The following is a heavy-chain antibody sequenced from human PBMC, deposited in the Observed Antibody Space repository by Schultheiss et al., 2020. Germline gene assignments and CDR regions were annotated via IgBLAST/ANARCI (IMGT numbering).Heavy chain of an antibody. CDR3: ARDGAIGSVLVVYAIGNWFDP. V-gene: IGHV3-33*01. CDR1: GFTFSSYG. D-gene: IGHD2-8*02. J-gene: IGHJ5*02. CDR2: IWYDGSNK. Sequence: GGSLRLSCAASGFTFSSYGMHWVRQAPGKGLEWVAVIWYDGSNKYYADSVKGRFTISRDNSKNTLYLQMNGLRAEDTAVYYCARDGAIGSVLVVYAIGNWFDPWGQGTLVTVYS.